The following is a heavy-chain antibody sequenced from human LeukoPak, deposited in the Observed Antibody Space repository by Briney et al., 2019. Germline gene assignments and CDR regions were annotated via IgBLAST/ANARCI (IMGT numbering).Heavy chain of an antibody. V-gene: IGHV3-23*01. D-gene: IGHD3-16*01. J-gene: IGHJ2*01. CDR1: GFTFSTYA. Sequence: GESLRLSCAASGFTFSTYAMSWFRQAPWKGLEWVSVIGGSGASTYYADSVKGRFTISRDNPKNKVHLQMDSLRADDTAVYYCAKDRRSGNLGANWYFDLWGRGTLVTVSS. CDR2: IGGSGAST. CDR3: AKDRRSGNLGANWYFDL.